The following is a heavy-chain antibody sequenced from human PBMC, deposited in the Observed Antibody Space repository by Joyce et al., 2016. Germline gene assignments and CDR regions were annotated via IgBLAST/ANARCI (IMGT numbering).Heavy chain of an antibody. CDR1: GFTFSTSS. CDR3: ARGGIVYDYSMDL. Sequence: EVQLVESGGGLVKPGGSLRISFAASGFTFSTSSMSWFRRAPGKGLEWVSAISSDSTYIFYAYSVKGRFTVSRDNAKNSLYLQMNSLRAEDTAVFFCARGGIVYDYSMDLWGQGTTVTVSS. D-gene: IGHD3-22*01. V-gene: IGHV3-21*02. J-gene: IGHJ6*02. CDR2: ISSDSTYI.